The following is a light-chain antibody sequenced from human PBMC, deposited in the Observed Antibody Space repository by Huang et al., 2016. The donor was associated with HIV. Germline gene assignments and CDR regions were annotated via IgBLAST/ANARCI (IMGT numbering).Light chain of an antibody. CDR3: QQYYSIST. V-gene: IGKV1-NL1*01. CDR2: AAS. Sequence: DIQMTQSPSSLSASVGDRVTITCRASQGISNSLAWYQQKPGKAPTLLLYAASRVESGVPSRFSGSGSGTVYTLTISSLQPEDFATYYCQQYYSISTFGQGTKVEIK. J-gene: IGKJ1*01. CDR1: QGISNS.